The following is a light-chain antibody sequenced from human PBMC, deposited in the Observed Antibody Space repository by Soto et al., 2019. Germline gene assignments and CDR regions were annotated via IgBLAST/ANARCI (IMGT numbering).Light chain of an antibody. CDR2: GAS. CDR3: QQYGSSPRA. CDR1: QSVSSSY. J-gene: IGKJ1*01. V-gene: IGKV3-20*01. Sequence: EIVLTQSPGTLSLSPGERATLSCRASQSVSSSYLAWYQQKPGQAPRLLIYGASSRATGIPDRFSGSGCGTVFTLTISRLEPEDFAEYYCQQYGSSPRAFGQGTKVEIK.